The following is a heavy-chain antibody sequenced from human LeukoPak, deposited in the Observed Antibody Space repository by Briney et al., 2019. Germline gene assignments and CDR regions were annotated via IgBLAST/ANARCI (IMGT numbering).Heavy chain of an antibody. Sequence: GESLKISCKGSGYSFTSYWIGWVRQMPGKGLEWMGIIYLGDSDTRYSPSFQGQVTISADKSISTAYLQWSSLKASDTAMYYCARTGTPGSYGWAYYFDYWGQGTLVTVSS. V-gene: IGHV5-51*01. D-gene: IGHD1-26*01. J-gene: IGHJ4*02. CDR1: GYSFTSYW. CDR2: IYLGDSDT. CDR3: ARTGTPGSYGWAYYFDY.